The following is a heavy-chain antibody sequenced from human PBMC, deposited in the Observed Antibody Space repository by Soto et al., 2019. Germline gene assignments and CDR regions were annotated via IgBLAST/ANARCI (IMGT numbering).Heavy chain of an antibody. CDR2: IYYSGST. D-gene: IGHD6-19*01. CDR1: GGSISSSSYY. V-gene: IGHV4-39*01. J-gene: IGHJ6*01. Sequence: SWDTLSLTCTVSGGSISSSSYYWGWIRQPPGKGLEWIGSIYYSGSTYYNPSLKSRVTISVDTSKNQFSLKLSSVTAADTAVYYCARLPCGWGCAFYYCMDFWGQRSMLTV. CDR3: ARLPCGWGCAFYYCMDF.